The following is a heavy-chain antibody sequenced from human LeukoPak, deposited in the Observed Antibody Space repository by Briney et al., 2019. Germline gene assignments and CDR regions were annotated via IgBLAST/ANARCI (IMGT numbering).Heavy chain of an antibody. Sequence: GGSLRLSCAASGFTLSSYAMSWVRQAPGKGLEWVSAISGSGGSTYYADSVKGRFTISRDNSKNTLYLQMNSLRAEDTAAYYCAKVYSSGCFDYWGQGTLVTVSS. D-gene: IGHD6-19*01. CDR2: ISGSGGST. V-gene: IGHV3-23*01. J-gene: IGHJ4*02. CDR3: AKVYSSGCFDY. CDR1: GFTLSSYA.